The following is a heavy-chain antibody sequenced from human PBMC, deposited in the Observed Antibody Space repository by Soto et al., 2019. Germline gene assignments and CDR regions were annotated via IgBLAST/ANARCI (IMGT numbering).Heavy chain of an antibody. CDR3: TSQVYYYYYGMDV. J-gene: IGHJ6*02. CDR2: IRSKANSYAT. V-gene: IGHV3-73*01. Sequence: GGSLRLSCAASGFTFSGSAMHWVRQASGKGLEWVGRIRSKANSYATAYAASVKGRFTISRDDSKNTAYLQMNSLKTEDTAVYYCTSQVYYYYYGMDVWGQGTTVTVSS. CDR1: GFTFSGSA.